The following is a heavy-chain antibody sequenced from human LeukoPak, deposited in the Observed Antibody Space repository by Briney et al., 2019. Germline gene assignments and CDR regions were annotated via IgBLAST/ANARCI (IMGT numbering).Heavy chain of an antibody. CDR2: ISSGGTYE. V-gene: IGHV3-30*01. J-gene: IGHJ4*02. Sequence: AGGSLRLSCAASGFTFSNYAMHWVRQAPGKGLEWVPLISSGGTYEYYADSVKGRFTISRDNSKNTLYLQLNSLRAEDTAVYYCARDSTYYYDSGSSGPHYFDNWGQGTLVTVSS. D-gene: IGHD3-10*01. CDR1: GFTFSNYA. CDR3: ARDSTYYYDSGSSGPHYFDN.